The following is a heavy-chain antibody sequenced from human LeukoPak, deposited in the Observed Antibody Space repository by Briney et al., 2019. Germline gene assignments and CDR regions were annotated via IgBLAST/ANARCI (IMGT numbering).Heavy chain of an antibody. D-gene: IGHD6-19*01. CDR3: AKVGAVAGTESVY. CDR1: GFTFSSYG. Sequence: TGGSLRLSCAASGFTFSSYGMHWVRQAPGKGLEWVAVISYDGSNKYYADSVKGRFTISRDNSKNTLYLQMNSLRAEDTAVYYCAKVGAVAGTESVYWGQGTLVTVSS. V-gene: IGHV3-30*18. CDR2: ISYDGSNK. J-gene: IGHJ4*02.